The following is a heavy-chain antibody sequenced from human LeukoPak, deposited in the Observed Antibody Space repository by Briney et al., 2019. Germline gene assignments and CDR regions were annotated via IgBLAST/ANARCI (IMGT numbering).Heavy chain of an antibody. D-gene: IGHD2-21*02. CDR2: ICSSSSTI. CDR1: GFTFSSYS. CDR3: AAHYCGGDCYPHRDAFDI. V-gene: IGHV3-48*01. J-gene: IGHJ3*02. Sequence: GGSLRLSCAASGFTFSSYSMNWVRQAPGKGLEWVSYICSSSSTIYYADSVKGRFTISRDNAKNSLYLQMNSLRAEDTAVYYCAAHYCGGDCYPHRDAFDIWGQGTMVTVSS.